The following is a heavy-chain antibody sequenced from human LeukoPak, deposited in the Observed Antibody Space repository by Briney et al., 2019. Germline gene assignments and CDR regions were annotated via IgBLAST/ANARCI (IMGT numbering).Heavy chain of an antibody. CDR2: IKQDGSEK. V-gene: IGHV3-7*01. J-gene: IGHJ4*02. CDR3: ASQTETWHLRGIAAAGPFDY. D-gene: IGHD6-13*01. CDR1: GFTFSSYW. Sequence: PGGSLRLSCAASGFTFSSYWMSWVRQAPGKGLEWVADIKQDGSEKYYVDSVKGRFTISRDNAKNSLYLQMNSLRAEDTAVYYCASQTETWHLRGIAAAGPFDYWGQGTLVTVSS.